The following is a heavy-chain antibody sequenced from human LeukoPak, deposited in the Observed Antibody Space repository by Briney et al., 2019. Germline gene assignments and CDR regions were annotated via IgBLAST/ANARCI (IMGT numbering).Heavy chain of an antibody. CDR3: ARVGDGYCSSTSCYINWFDP. CDR2: IYYSGST. V-gene: IGHV4-31*03. J-gene: IGHJ5*02. Sequence: PSQTLSLTCTVSGGSISSGGYYWSWIRQHPGTGLEWIGYIYYSGSTYYNPSLKSRVTISVDTSKNQFSLKLSSVTAADTAVYYCARVGDGYCSSTSCYINWFDPWGQGTLVTVSS. CDR1: GGSISSGGYY. D-gene: IGHD2-2*02.